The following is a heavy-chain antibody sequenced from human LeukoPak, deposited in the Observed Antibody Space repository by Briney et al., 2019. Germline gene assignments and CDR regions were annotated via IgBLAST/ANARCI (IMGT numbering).Heavy chain of an antibody. J-gene: IGHJ6*03. CDR3: TRDPTYYDFVNAYSKDYYYYYMDV. V-gene: IGHV3-49*04. Sequence: GGSLRLSCTASGFTFGDYGMSWVRQAPGKGLEWVGFIRNKPHGGITEYGASVKGRFHISREDSKSIAYLQMNNLKTEDTAVYYCTRDPTYYDFVNAYSKDYYYYYMDVWGKGTTVTVSS. D-gene: IGHD3-3*01. CDR2: IRNKPHGGIT. CDR1: GFTFGDYG.